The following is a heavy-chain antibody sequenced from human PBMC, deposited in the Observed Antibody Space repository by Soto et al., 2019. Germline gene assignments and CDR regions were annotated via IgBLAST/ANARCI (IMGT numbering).Heavy chain of an antibody. V-gene: IGHV3-23*01. CDR1: GFAFSPYA. CDR2: ISGSGGNT. Sequence: GGSLRLSCAASGFAFSPYAMTWVRQAPGKGLEWVSIISGSGGNTYYADSVKGRFTIARDNSKNTVILQMNSLRAEDTAIYYFAKDRSSSGWYAAFDVWGQGTMVSGSS. J-gene: IGHJ3*01. CDR3: AKDRSSSGWYAAFDV. D-gene: IGHD6-19*01.